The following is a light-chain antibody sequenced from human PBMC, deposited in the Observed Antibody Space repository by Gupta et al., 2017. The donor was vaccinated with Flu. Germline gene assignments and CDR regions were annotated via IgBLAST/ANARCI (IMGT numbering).Light chain of an antibody. V-gene: IGKV1-39*01. J-gene: IGKJ1*01. CDR2: AAS. CDR3: QQSYSTPRGT. Sequence: DIQMTQSPSSLSASVGDRVTITCRASQSISSYLNWYQQKPGKAPKLLIYAASSLQSGVPSRFSGSGSGIDFTLTISSLQPEDFATYYCQQSYSTPRGTFGQGTKVEIK. CDR1: QSISSY.